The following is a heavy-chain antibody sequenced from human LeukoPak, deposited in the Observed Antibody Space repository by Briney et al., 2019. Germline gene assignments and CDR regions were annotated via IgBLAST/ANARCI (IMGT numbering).Heavy chain of an antibody. Sequence: GGSLRLSCAASGFTFSDYYMSWIRQAPGKGLEWVSYISSSGSTIDYADSVKGRFTISRDNAKNSLYLQMNSLRAEDTAVYYCVSSIPAGNCRWGQGALVTASS. V-gene: IGHV3-11*01. J-gene: IGHJ4*02. CDR2: ISSSGSTI. CDR3: VSSIPAGNCR. D-gene: IGHD2-2*01. CDR1: GFTFSDYY.